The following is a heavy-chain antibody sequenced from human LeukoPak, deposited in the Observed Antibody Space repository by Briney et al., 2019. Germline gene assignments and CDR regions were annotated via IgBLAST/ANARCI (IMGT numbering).Heavy chain of an antibody. Sequence: PSETLSLTCAVYGGSFSGYYWSWIRQPPGKGLEWIGEINHSGSTNCNPSLKSRVTISVDTSKNQFSLKLSSVTAADTAVYYCARDDHCSSTSCYRGALGVFDIWGQGTMVTVSS. D-gene: IGHD2-2*01. CDR1: GGSFSGYY. CDR3: ARDDHCSSTSCYRGALGVFDI. V-gene: IGHV4-34*01. J-gene: IGHJ3*02. CDR2: INHSGST.